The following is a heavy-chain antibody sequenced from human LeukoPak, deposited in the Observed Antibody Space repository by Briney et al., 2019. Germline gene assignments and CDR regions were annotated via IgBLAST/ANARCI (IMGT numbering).Heavy chain of an antibody. CDR1: GYTFTGYY. Sequence: ASEKVSCKASGYTFTGYYMHWVRQAPGQGLEWMGWINPNSGGTNYAQKFQGRVTMTRDTSISTAYMELSRLRSDDTAVYYCARDLSSHDYGDSGVDYWGQGTLVTVSS. V-gene: IGHV1-2*02. CDR3: ARDLSSHDYGDSGVDY. D-gene: IGHD4-17*01. J-gene: IGHJ4*02. CDR2: INPNSGGT.